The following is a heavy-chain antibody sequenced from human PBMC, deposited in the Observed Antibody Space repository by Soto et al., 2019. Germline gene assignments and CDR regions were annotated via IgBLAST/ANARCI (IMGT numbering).Heavy chain of an antibody. D-gene: IGHD3-10*01. CDR3: ARWLGSGSYRIRDNWFDP. Sequence: PSETLSLTCAVYGGSFSGYYWSWIRQPPGKGLEWIGEINHSGSTNYNPSLKSRVTISVDTSKNQFSLKLSSVTAADTAVYYCARWLGSGSYRIRDNWFDPWGQGTLVTVSS. V-gene: IGHV4-34*01. CDR1: GGSFSGYY. J-gene: IGHJ5*02. CDR2: INHSGST.